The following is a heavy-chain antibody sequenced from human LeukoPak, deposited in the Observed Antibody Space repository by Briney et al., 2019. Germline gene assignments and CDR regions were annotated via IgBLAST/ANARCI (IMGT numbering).Heavy chain of an antibody. CDR3: ARDWGFTW. D-gene: IGHD2/OR15-2a*01. CDR1: GFTFDDYA. CDR2: ISWNSGSI. V-gene: IGHV3-9*01. J-gene: IGHJ4*02. Sequence: PGGSLRLSCAASGFTFDDYAMHWVRQAPGKGLEWVSGISWNSGSIGYADSVKGRFTISRDNAKNSLYLQMNSLRAEDTAVYYCARDWGFTWWGQGTLVTVSS.